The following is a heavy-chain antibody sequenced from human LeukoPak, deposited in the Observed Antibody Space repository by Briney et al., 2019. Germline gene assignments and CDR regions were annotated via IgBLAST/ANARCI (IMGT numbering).Heavy chain of an antibody. CDR2: IYYSGST. D-gene: IGHD4-11*01. Sequence: PSETLSLTCTVCGGSISSSSYYWGWIRLPPGKGLEWIGSIYYSGSTYYNPSLKSRVTISVDTSKNQFPLKLSSVTAADTAVYYCARLDYSKWTRRLNNMDVWGKGTTVTVSS. CDR3: ARLDYSKWTRRLNNMDV. J-gene: IGHJ6*03. CDR1: GGSISSSSYY. V-gene: IGHV4-39*01.